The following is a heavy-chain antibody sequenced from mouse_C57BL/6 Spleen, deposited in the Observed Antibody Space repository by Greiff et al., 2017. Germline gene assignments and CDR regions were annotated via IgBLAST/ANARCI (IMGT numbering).Heavy chain of an antibody. CDR1: GYTFTSYW. J-gene: IGHJ1*03. CDR3: ARGRGYYGSSYWYFDV. CDR2: IHPNSGST. Sequence: QVQLQQPGAELVKPGASVKLSCKASGYTFTSYWMHWVKQRPGQGLEWIGMIHPNSGSTNYNEKFKGKATLTVDKSSSTAYMQLSSLTSEDSAVYYCARGRGYYGSSYWYFDVWGTGTTVTVSS. V-gene: IGHV1-64*01. D-gene: IGHD1-1*01.